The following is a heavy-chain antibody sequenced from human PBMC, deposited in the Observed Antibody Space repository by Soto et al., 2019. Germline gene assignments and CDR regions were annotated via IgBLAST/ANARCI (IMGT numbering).Heavy chain of an antibody. CDR2: ISSTSSYT. V-gene: IGHV3-21*01. D-gene: IGHD6-19*01. CDR3: ARDLALAGNY. CDR1: GFTFSSYA. J-gene: IGHJ4*02. Sequence: GGSLRLSCAASGFTFSSYAMNWVRQTQEKGLEWVSSISSTSSYTHYSDSVKGRFTISRDNANDSLFLQMNSLRAEDTATYYCARDLALAGNYWGQGVLVTVSS.